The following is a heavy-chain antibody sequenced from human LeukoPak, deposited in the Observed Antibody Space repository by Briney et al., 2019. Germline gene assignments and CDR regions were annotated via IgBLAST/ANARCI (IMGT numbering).Heavy chain of an antibody. V-gene: IGHV4-30-4*01. Sequence: PSETLSLTCTVSGGSISSGDYYWSWIRQPPGKGLEWIGYIYYSGSTYYNPSLKSRVTISVDTSKNQFSLKLSSVTAADTAVYYCTCSGSLRAYFDYWGQGTLVTVSS. J-gene: IGHJ4*02. CDR3: TCSGSLRAYFDY. CDR1: GGSISSGDYY. CDR2: IYYSGST. D-gene: IGHD3-10*02.